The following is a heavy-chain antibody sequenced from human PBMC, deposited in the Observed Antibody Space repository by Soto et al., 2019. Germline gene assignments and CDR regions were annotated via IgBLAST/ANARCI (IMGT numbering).Heavy chain of an antibody. CDR1: GFTFSDYT. Sequence: QVQLLESGGGVVQPGRSLRLSCSAFGFTFSDYTMHWVRQAPGKGLEWVAVISYDGSNKYYADSVKGRFTISRDDYKSTVYLQMNRQRAEDTAVSYCASVRERLGAVRYYGMDVWGQGTTVTVTS. J-gene: IGHJ6*02. CDR3: ASVRERLGAVRYYGMDV. D-gene: IGHD3-10*01. CDR2: ISYDGSNK. V-gene: IGHV3-30-3*01.